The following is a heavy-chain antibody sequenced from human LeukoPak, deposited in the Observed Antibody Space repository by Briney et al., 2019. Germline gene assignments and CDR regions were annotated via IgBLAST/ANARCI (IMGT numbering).Heavy chain of an antibody. V-gene: IGHV4-34*01. CDR2: INHSGST. CDR3: ARPYSSSWHGSFDY. CDR1: GGSFSGYY. D-gene: IGHD6-13*01. J-gene: IGHJ4*02. Sequence: SETLSLTCAVYGGSFSGYYWSWIRQPPGKGLEWIGEINHSGSTNYNPSLKSRVTISVDTSKNQFSLKLSSVTAADTAVYYCARPYSSSWHGSFDYWGRGTLVTVSS.